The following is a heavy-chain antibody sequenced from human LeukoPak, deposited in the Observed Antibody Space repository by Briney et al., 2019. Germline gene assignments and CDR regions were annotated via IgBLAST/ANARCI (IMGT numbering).Heavy chain of an antibody. CDR2: INPSGGST. CDR3: ARDLTPAYGLVYYFDY. V-gene: IGHV1-46*01. D-gene: IGHD3-10*01. Sequence: ASVKVSCKASGYTFTSYYMHWVRQAPGQGLEWMGIINPSGGSTSYAQKFQGRVTMTRDTSTSTVYMELSSLRSEDTAVYYCARDLTPAYGLVYYFDYWGQGTLVTVSS. J-gene: IGHJ4*02. CDR1: GYTFTSYY.